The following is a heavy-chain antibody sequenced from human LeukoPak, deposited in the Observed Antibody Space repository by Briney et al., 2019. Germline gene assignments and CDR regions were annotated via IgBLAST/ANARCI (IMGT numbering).Heavy chain of an antibody. D-gene: IGHD5-12*01. CDR2: MSYDGNSK. J-gene: IGHJ3*02. CDR3: TRDSGYNAFDI. V-gene: IGHV3-30-3*01. CDR1: GFTFSPYD. Sequence: GRSLRLSCAASGFTFSPYDMSWVRQAPGKGLEWVAVMSYDGNSKYYADSVKGRFTISRDNAKNSLYLQMNSLRGEDTAVYYCTRDSGYNAFDIWGQGTMVTVSS.